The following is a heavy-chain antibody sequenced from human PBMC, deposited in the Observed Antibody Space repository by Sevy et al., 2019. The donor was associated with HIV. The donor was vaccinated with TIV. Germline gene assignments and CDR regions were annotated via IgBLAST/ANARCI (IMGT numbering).Heavy chain of an antibody. V-gene: IGHV1-24*01. CDR3: ATTKDYYDNSGYPFDY. Sequence: ASVKVSCRVSGYTLTQLSMHWVRQAPGKGLEWMGTFDPEDDKTFYAQKFQGRVTMTEDKSTDTAYMELSSLRSEDTAMFYCATTKDYYDNSGYPFDYWGQGTLVTVSS. CDR1: GYTLTQLS. J-gene: IGHJ4*02. CDR2: FDPEDDKT. D-gene: IGHD3-22*01.